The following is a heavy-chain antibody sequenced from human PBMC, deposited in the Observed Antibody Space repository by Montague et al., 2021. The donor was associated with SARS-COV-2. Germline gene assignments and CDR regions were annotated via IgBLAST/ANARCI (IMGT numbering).Heavy chain of an antibody. Sequence: CAISGDSVSSNSATWNWVGQSPSRGLEWLGRTYYRSKWYNDYAVSVRSRVTINPDTSKNQFSLQLNSVTPEDTAIYYCTSGREGNYNVMDVWGQGTTVTVSS. J-gene: IGHJ6*02. V-gene: IGHV6-1*01. CDR3: TSGREGNYNVMDV. CDR2: TYYRSKWYN. CDR1: GDSVSSNSAT. D-gene: IGHD1-1*01.